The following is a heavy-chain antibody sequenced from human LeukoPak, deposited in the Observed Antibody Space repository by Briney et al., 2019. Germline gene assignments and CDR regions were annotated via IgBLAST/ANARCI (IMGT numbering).Heavy chain of an antibody. CDR2: IYYSGST. D-gene: IGHD3-22*01. J-gene: IGHJ4*02. Sequence: SQTLSLTCTVSGGSISGGGYYWSWIRQHPGKGLEWIGYIYYSGSTYYNPSLKSRVTISVDTSKNQFSLKLSSVTAADTAVYYCARVHYDSSGYYLYSIDYWGQGTLVTVSS. CDR3: ARVHYDSSGYYLYSIDY. CDR1: GGSISGGGYY. V-gene: IGHV4-31*03.